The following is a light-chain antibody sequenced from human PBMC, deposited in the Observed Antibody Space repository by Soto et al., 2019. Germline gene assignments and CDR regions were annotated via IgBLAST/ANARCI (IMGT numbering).Light chain of an antibody. CDR2: DDD. J-gene: IGLJ1*01. Sequence: VLTQPPPVSAAPGQKVTISCSGSSSNIGGNSVSWYQQLPGTAPKLLIYDDDKRPSGIPDRFSGSKSGTSATLGITGFQTGDEADYYCGSWDSSLSAYVFGTGTKVTVL. CDR3: GSWDSSLSAYV. CDR1: SSNIGGNS. V-gene: IGLV1-51*01.